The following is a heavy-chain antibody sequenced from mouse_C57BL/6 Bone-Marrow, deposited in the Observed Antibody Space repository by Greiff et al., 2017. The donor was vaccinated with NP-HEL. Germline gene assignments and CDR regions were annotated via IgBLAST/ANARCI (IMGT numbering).Heavy chain of an antibody. CDR2: IYPGSGST. CDR1: GYTFTSYW. CDR3: AVYYDYDGRVDY. Sequence: QVQLKQPGAELVKPGASVKMSCKASGYTFTSYWITWVKQRPGQGLEWIGDIYPGSGSTNYNEKFKSKATLTVDTSSSTAYMQLSSLTSEDSAVYYCAVYYDYDGRVDYWGQGTTLTVSS. J-gene: IGHJ2*01. V-gene: IGHV1-55*01. D-gene: IGHD2-4*01.